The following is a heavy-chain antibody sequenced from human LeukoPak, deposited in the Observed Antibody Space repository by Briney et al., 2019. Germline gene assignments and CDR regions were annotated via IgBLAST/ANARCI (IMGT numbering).Heavy chain of an antibody. CDR2: IKQDGSEK. CDR3: ARAKVSDY. J-gene: IGHJ4*02. D-gene: IGHD1-14*01. Sequence: GGSLRLSCAASGFIFSNYWVSWVRQAPGKGLEWVANIKQDGSEKFYVDSVKGRFTISRDNAKNSLYLQMNSLRAEDTAVYYCARAKVSDYWGQGTLVTVSS. V-gene: IGHV3-7*01. CDR1: GFIFSNYW.